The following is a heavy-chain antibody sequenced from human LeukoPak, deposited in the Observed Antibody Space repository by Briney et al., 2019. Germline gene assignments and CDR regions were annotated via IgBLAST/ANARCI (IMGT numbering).Heavy chain of an antibody. CDR2: INPNSGGT. CDR3: ARDWYDSSGYIALGY. Sequence: ASVKVSCKASGYTFTGYYMHWVRQAPGQGLEWMGRINPNSGGTNYAQKFQGRVTMTRDTSISTAYMELSRLRSGDTAVYYCARDWYDSSGYIALGYWGQGTLVTVSS. D-gene: IGHD3-22*01. J-gene: IGHJ4*02. V-gene: IGHV1-2*06. CDR1: GYTFTGYY.